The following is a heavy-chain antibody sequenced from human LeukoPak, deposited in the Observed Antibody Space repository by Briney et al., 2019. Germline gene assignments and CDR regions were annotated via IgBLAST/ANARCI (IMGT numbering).Heavy chain of an antibody. CDR3: AREDTSAAVDY. Sequence: PSETLSLTCAVYGGSFSGYYWSWIRQPPGKGLEWIGEINHSGSTNYNPSLKSRVTISVDRSKNQFSLKLSSVTAADTAVYYCAREDTSAAVDYWGQGTLVTVSS. CDR1: GGSFSGYY. J-gene: IGHJ4*02. D-gene: IGHD6-13*01. V-gene: IGHV4-34*01. CDR2: INHSGST.